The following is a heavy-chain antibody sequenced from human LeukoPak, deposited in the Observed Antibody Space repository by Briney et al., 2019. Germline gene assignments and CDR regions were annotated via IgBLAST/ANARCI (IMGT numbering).Heavy chain of an antibody. D-gene: IGHD1-14*01. J-gene: IGHJ5*02. CDR3: ARDTGTVTYNWFDP. Sequence: SGTLSLTCTVSGGSISSYYWSWIRQPPGKGLEWIGYIYYSGSTNYNPSLKSRVTISVDTSKNQFSLKLSSVTAADTAVYYCARDTGTVTYNWFDPWGQGTLVTVSS. V-gene: IGHV4-59*01. CDR1: GGSISSYY. CDR2: IYYSGST.